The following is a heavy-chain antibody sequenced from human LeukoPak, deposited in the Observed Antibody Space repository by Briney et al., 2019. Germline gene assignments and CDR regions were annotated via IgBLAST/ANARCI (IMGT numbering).Heavy chain of an antibody. D-gene: IGHD7-27*01. V-gene: IGHV3-7*01. CDR3: ASAPDWGLGIIHDAFDI. CDR1: GFTFSRYW. J-gene: IGHJ3*02. Sequence: GGSLRLSCAASGFTFSRYWMGWVRQAQGKGLEWLANIKEDGSEQYYVDSVKGRFTISRDNAKNSLYLQMNSLRVEDTAVYYCASAPDWGLGIIHDAFDIWGQGTMVHVSS. CDR2: IKEDGSEQ.